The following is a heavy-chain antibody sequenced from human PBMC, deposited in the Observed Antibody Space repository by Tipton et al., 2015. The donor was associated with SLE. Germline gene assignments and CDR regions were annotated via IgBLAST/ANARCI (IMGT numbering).Heavy chain of an antibody. CDR1: GGSISSYY. Sequence: LRLSCTVSGGSISSYYWSWIRQPPGKRLEWIGYIYYSGSTNYNPSLKSRVTISVDTSKNQFSLKLSSVTAADTAVYYCATGIAVAGPFDYWGQGTLVTVSS. CDR2: IYYSGST. J-gene: IGHJ4*02. V-gene: IGHV4-59*01. CDR3: ATGIAVAGPFDY. D-gene: IGHD6-19*01.